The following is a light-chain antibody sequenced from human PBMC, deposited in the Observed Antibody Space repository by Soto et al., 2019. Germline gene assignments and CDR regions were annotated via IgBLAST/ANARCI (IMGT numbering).Light chain of an antibody. CDR3: AAWDDGLDGVV. CDR2: VNN. J-gene: IGLJ2*01. CDR1: SSNIGTNP. V-gene: IGLV1-44*01. Sequence: QSVLTQPPSASETPGQSVTISCSGSSSNIGTNPVNWYQQLPGMTPKLLIFVNNHRPPGVPDRFSGSKSGTSASLAISGLQSDDEADYYCAAWDDGLDGVVFGGGTKLTVL.